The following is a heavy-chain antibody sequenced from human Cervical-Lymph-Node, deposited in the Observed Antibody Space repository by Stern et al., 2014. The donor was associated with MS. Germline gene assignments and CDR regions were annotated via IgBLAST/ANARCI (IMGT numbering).Heavy chain of an antibody. CDR1: CFTFTSYA. Sequence: QVQLHQSGGGVVQFGRSLRVSCATACFTFTSYAMNWVRQAPRKGLVWMAVISYDGSTKYYADSVKGRFTISRDNSKNTLYLQMSSLRAEGTAVYYCVRERSSRGFDYWGQGSLVTVSS. D-gene: IGHD5/OR15-5a*01. J-gene: IGHJ4*02. CDR3: VRERSSRGFDY. V-gene: IGHV3-30-3*01. CDR2: ISYDGSTK.